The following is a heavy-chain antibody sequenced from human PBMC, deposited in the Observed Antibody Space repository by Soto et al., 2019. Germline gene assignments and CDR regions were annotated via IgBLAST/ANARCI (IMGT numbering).Heavy chain of an antibody. Sequence: GGSLRLSCAASGFTFSSYSMNWVRQAPGKGLEWVSYISSSSSTIYYADSVKGRFTISRDNAKNSLYLQMNSLRAEDTAVYYCARDDEMGYFDYWGQGTLVTVSS. CDR1: GFTFSSYS. CDR2: ISSSSSTI. D-gene: IGHD3-16*01. J-gene: IGHJ4*02. CDR3: ARDDEMGYFDY. V-gene: IGHV3-48*01.